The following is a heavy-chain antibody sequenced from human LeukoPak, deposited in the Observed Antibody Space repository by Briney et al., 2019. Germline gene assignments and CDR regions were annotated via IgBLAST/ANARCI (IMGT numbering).Heavy chain of an antibody. D-gene: IGHD3-3*01. V-gene: IGHV3-48*01. Sequence: GGSLRLSCAASGFTFSSYSMNWVRQAPGKGLEWVSYISSSSSTIYYADSVKGRFTISRDNAKNSLYPQMNSLRAEDTAVYYCARDSITIFGVVNPFDYWGQGTLVTVSS. CDR3: ARDSITIFGVVNPFDY. J-gene: IGHJ4*02. CDR2: ISSSSSTI. CDR1: GFTFSSYS.